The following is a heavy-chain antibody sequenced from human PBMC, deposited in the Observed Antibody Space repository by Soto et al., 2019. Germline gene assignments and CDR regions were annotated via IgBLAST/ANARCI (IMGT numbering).Heavy chain of an antibody. CDR1: GFTFSNYP. D-gene: IGHD3-10*01. V-gene: IGHV3-23*01. Sequence: EVQLLESGGGLVQGGESLRLSCPASGFTFSNYPMSWVRQVPGKGLEWVSSISASGGSTYYADSVRGRFTISRDNSKNTLYLQMNILRAEDTAVYYCAKNTLVGSGTKDYWGQGTLVTVSS. CDR2: ISASGGST. J-gene: IGHJ4*02. CDR3: AKNTLVGSGTKDY.